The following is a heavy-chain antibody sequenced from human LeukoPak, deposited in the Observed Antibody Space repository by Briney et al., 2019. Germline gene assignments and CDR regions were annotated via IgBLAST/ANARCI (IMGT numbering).Heavy chain of an antibody. CDR3: ARRSYCGGDCYGSDAFDI. D-gene: IGHD2-21*02. Sequence: GGSLRLSCAASGFTLSSYTMNWVGQAPGKELEWFSSISSSGTYLDYEDSLKSRFNISRDNAKNSLYLQMNSLRAEYTAVYYCARRSYCGGDCYGSDAFDIWGQGTMVTVSS. CDR2: ISSSGTYL. CDR1: GFTLSSYT. J-gene: IGHJ3*02. V-gene: IGHV3-21*01.